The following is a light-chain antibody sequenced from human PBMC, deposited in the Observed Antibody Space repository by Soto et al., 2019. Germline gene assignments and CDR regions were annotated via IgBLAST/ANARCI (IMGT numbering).Light chain of an antibody. J-gene: IGKJ2*01. CDR3: QQYNDSFPYT. CDR2: AAS. CDR1: QSISRW. Sequence: DIQMTQSPSTLSASVGDRVAITCRASQSISRWLAWYQQKPGTAPKLLIYAASTLEGGVPSRFSGSRSGTEFTLTVSSLQPDDFATYYCQQYNDSFPYTFGQGTKVDIK. V-gene: IGKV1-5*03.